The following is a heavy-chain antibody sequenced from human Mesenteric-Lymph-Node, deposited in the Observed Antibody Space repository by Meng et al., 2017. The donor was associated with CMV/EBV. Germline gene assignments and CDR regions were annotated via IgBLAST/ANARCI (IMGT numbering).Heavy chain of an antibody. CDR2: INPKTGGR. D-gene: IGHD3-9*01. Sequence: QVQLVQSRAEVGKPGASVMVSCKASGYTFTDFYIHWVRQAPGQGLEWMGRINPKTGGRSYAQNFQGRVTMTRYTSINTAYMEVNRLNSDDTAMYYCARDRDTDWYSPFDYWGPGTLVTVSS. CDR1: GYTFTDFY. J-gene: IGHJ4*02. V-gene: IGHV1-2*06. CDR3: ARDRDTDWYSPFDY.